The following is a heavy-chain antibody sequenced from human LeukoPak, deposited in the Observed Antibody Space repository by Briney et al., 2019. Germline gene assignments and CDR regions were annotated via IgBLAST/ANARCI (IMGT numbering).Heavy chain of an antibody. D-gene: IGHD4-17*01. V-gene: IGHV1-18*01. CDR2: ISAYNGNT. Sequence: ASVKVSCKASGYTFTSYGISWVRQAPGQGLEWMGWISAYNGNTNYAQKLQGRVTMTTDTSTSTAYMELRSLRSDDTAVYYCARASGGTTPKSYYYYYGMDVWGQGTTVTVSS. J-gene: IGHJ6*02. CDR1: GYTFTSYG. CDR3: ARASGGTTPKSYYYYYGMDV.